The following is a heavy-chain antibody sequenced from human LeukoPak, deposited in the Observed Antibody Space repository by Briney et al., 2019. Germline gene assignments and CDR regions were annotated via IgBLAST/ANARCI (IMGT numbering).Heavy chain of an antibody. CDR3: ARGQFPQLRKRWDTFDI. CDR2: IYTSGST. V-gene: IGHV4-4*07. J-gene: IGHJ3*02. D-gene: IGHD5-24*01. Sequence: SETLSLTCTVSGGSISSYYWSWIRQPAGKGLEWIGRIYTSGSTNYNPSLKSRVTMSVDTSKNQFSLKLSSVTAADTAVYYCARGQFPQLRKRWDTFDIWGQGTMVTVPS. CDR1: GGSISSYY.